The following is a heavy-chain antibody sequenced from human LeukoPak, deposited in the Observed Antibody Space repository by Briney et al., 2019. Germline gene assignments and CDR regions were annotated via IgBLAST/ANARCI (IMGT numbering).Heavy chain of an antibody. Sequence: GGSPRLSCTASGFSFSNYGMHWVRQAPGKGLEWITVISYDGSNEYYADSVKGRFTISRDNSKITLYLQMNSLRAEDTAVYYCVKGYYDFDYWGQGTLVTVSS. CDR3: VKGYYDFDY. J-gene: IGHJ4*02. D-gene: IGHD3-3*01. CDR1: GFSFSNYG. V-gene: IGHV3-30*18. CDR2: ISYDGSNE.